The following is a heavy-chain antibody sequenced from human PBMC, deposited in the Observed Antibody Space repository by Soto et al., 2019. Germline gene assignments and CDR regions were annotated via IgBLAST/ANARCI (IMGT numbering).Heavy chain of an antibody. Sequence: APTPGKPTQPVAQDCRFSWFSHSTKEEGVGWIRQPPGKALEWLALIYWDDDKRYSPSLRSRLTITKDTSKNQVVLTMTNMDPVDTATYYCIQSRCGGDCLQSYASYYYYGMDVWGQGTTVTVSS. V-gene: IGHV2-5*02. CDR3: IQSRCGGDCLQSYASYYYYGMDV. CDR2: IYWDDDK. D-gene: IGHD2-21*02. J-gene: IGHJ6*02. CDR1: WFSHSTKEEG.